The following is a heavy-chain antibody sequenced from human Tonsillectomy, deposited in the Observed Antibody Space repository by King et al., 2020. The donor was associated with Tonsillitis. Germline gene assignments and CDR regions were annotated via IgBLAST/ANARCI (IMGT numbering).Heavy chain of an antibody. Sequence: VQLQQWGAGLLKPSETLSLTCAVYGGSFSGYYWSWIRQPPGKGLEWIGEINHSGSTNYNPSLKSRVTISVDTSKNQFSLKLSSVTAADTAVYYCARWRYYYDSSGYDYWGQGTLVTVSS. CDR1: GGSFSGYY. CDR2: INHSGST. D-gene: IGHD3-22*01. J-gene: IGHJ4*02. CDR3: ARWRYYYDSSGYDY. V-gene: IGHV4-34*01.